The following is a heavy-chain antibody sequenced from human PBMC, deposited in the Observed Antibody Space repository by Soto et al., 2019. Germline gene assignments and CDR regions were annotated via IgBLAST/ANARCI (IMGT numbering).Heavy chain of an antibody. CDR1: GGSISSGDYY. CDR3: AREGVSSSWYNYYGMDV. Sequence: SETLYLTCTVSGGSISSGDYYWSWIRQPPGKGLEWIGYIYYSGSTNYNPSLKSRVTISVDTSKNQFSLKLSSVTAADTAVYYCAREGVSSSWYNYYGMDVWGQGTTVTVSS. J-gene: IGHJ6*02. CDR2: IYYSGST. D-gene: IGHD6-13*01. V-gene: IGHV4-61*08.